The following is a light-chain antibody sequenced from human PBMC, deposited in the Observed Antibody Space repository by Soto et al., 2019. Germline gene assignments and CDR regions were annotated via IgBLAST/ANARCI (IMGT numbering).Light chain of an antibody. CDR3: QSYDSSLSRYV. Sequence: QCVLTQPPSGAGTRGHRATMSKTGRSSNFGAGYDVHWYQQLPGSAPKRLIYSNTNRPRGVPQRFSGSQSGTSASLDITGLHAEDEADYYRQSYDSSLSRYVFGAGSKVT. CDR1: SSNFGAGYD. V-gene: IGLV1-40*01. CDR2: SNT. J-gene: IGLJ1*01.